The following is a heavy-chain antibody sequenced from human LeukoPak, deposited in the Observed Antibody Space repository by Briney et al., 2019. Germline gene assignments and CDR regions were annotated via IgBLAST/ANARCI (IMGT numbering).Heavy chain of an antibody. V-gene: IGHV4-4*07. J-gene: IGHJ4*02. CDR3: VRLRWELMAPYFDH. CDR2: INNSGFT. Sequence: SETLSLTCTVSGVSITNYYWSWIRQPAGRGLECIGRINNSGFTYYNPSQKSRVTMSVDTSKNQFSLKLSSVTAADTAVYYCVRLRWELMAPYFDHWGQGAFVIVSS. D-gene: IGHD1-26*01. CDR1: GVSITNYY.